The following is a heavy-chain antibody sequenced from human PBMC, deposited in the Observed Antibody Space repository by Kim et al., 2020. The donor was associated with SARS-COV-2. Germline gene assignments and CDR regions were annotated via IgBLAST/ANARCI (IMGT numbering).Heavy chain of an antibody. CDR1: GFTFSSYA. D-gene: IGHD3-10*01. J-gene: IGHJ4*02. CDR2: ISDDGSKK. V-gene: IGHV3-30*04. CDR3: ARAKKAVLIWFGEGDY. Sequence: GGSLRLSCAASGFTFSSYAMHWVRQAPGKGLEWVAVISDDGSKKDYADSVKGRFTISRDNSKNTLYLQMNSLRDEDTAVYYCARAKKAVLIWFGEGDYWGQGTLVTVSS.